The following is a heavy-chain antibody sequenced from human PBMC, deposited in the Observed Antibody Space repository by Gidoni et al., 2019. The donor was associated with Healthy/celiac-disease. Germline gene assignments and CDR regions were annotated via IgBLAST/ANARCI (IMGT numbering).Heavy chain of an antibody. Sequence: QLQLQESGPGLVKPSETLSLTCTVSGGSISSSSYYWGWIRQPPGKGLEWIGSIYYSGSTYYNPSLKSRVTISVDTSKNQFSLKLSSVTAADTAVYYCARHVYSSGWTRPGDYFDYWGQGTLVTVSS. V-gene: IGHV4-39*01. J-gene: IGHJ4*02. D-gene: IGHD6-19*01. CDR2: IYYSGST. CDR1: GGSISSSSYY. CDR3: ARHVYSSGWTRPGDYFDY.